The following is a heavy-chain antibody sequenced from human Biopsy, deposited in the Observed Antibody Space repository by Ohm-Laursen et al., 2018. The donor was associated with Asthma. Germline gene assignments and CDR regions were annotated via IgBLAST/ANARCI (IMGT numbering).Heavy chain of an antibody. CDR1: GFLISRDH. V-gene: IGHV3-53*01. Sequence: SLRLSCSAPGFLISRDHMFWVRQAPGKGLEWVSVIYSGGSTYYADSVKGRFTISRDNSKNTLYLQMNSLRAEDTAVYYCAGGVVGDSPLCNYWGQGTLVTVSS. CDR3: AGGVVGDSPLCNY. J-gene: IGHJ4*02. D-gene: IGHD2-21*02. CDR2: IYSGGST.